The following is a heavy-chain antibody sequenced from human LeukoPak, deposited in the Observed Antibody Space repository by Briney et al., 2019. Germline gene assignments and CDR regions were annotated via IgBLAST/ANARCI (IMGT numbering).Heavy chain of an antibody. D-gene: IGHD6-19*01. Sequence: SETLSLTCTVSAAPITSYYWSWIRQPPGKGLEWIAYIYYSGSINYNPSLKSRVTISVDTSKNQFSLNLSSVTAADTAVYYCARYSSGWRSFDIWGQGTMVTVSS. CDR2: IYYSGSI. CDR1: AAPITSYY. J-gene: IGHJ3*02. CDR3: ARYSSGWRSFDI. V-gene: IGHV4-59*01.